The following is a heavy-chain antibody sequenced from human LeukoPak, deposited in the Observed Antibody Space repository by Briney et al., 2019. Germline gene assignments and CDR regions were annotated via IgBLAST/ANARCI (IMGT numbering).Heavy chain of an antibody. J-gene: IGHJ2*01. V-gene: IGHV4-39*01. CDR2: IYYSGST. D-gene: IGHD2-21*01. Sequence: SETLSLTCTVSGGSISSSSYYWGWIRQPPGKGLEWIGSIYYSGSTYYNPSLKSRVTISVDTSKNQFSLKLSSVTAADTAVYYCARGDGESYWYFDLWGRGTLVTVSS. CDR3: ARGDGESYWYFDL. CDR1: GGSISSSSYY.